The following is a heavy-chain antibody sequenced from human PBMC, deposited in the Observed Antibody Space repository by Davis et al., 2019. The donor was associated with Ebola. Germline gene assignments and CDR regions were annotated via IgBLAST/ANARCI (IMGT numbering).Heavy chain of an antibody. J-gene: IGHJ4*02. D-gene: IGHD6-13*01. Sequence: ASVKVSCKASGGTFSSYAISWVRQAPGQGLEWMGWISAYNGNTNYAQKLQGRVTMTTDTSASTAYMELSSLRSEDTAVYYCARLYSSTPDYWGQGTLVTVSS. CDR1: GGTFSSYA. CDR2: ISAYNGNT. V-gene: IGHV1-18*01. CDR3: ARLYSSTPDY.